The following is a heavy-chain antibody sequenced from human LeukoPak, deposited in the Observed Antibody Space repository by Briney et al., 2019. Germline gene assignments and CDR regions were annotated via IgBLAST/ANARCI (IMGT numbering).Heavy chain of an antibody. V-gene: IGHV3-48*04. J-gene: IGHJ6*03. D-gene: IGHD6-6*01. CDR3: ARYGSSVYYYMDV. CDR1: GFAFSSYD. CDR2: SNTRSITI. Sequence: GGSLRLSCAASGFAFSSYDMNWVRQAPGKGLEWVSYSNTRSITIYYADSVKGRFTISRDNANNSLYLQMNSLRAEDTAVYYCARYGSSVYYYMDVWGKGTTVTVSS.